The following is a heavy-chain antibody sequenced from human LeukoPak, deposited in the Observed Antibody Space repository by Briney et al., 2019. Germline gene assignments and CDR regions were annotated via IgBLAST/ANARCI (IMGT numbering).Heavy chain of an antibody. CDR2: IEQDGSAK. CDR3: ARGFYYDFWSGFLAY. CDR1: GFTFSSYW. V-gene: IGHV3-7*01. Sequence: GGSLRLSCAASGFTFSSYWMSWARQAPGKGLEWVANIEQDGSAKYCVASVRGRFTVSRDNAKNSLYLQMNSLRAEDTAVYYCARGFYYDFWSGFLAYWGQGTLVTVSS. J-gene: IGHJ4*02. D-gene: IGHD3-3*01.